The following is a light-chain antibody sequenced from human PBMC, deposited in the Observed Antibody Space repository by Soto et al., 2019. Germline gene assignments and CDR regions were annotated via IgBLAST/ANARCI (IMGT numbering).Light chain of an antibody. CDR1: SSNVGGYNY. J-gene: IGLJ2*01. V-gene: IGLV2-11*01. CDR3: CSHAGSYSFGA. Sequence: QSVLTQPRSVSGSPGQSVTISCTGTSSNVGGYNYVSWYQQHPGKAPKLMIYDVSKRPSGVPDRFSGSKSGNTAFLSISGLQAEDEADYYCCSHAGSYSFGAFGGGTKLTVL. CDR2: DVS.